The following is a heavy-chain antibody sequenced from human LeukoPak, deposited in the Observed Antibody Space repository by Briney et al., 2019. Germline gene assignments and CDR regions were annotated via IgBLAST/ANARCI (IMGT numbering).Heavy chain of an antibody. J-gene: IGHJ6*02. CDR3: ARGGAWDYYGMDV. CDR2: IFSGAST. Sequence: PGGSLRLSCVASGFTFSSHAMSWVRQAPGKGLEWVSVIFSGASTYYSDSVQGRFIISRDISKNTLYLQMNSLGADDTAVYYCARGGAWDYYGMDVWGQGTTVTVSS. V-gene: IGHV3-53*01. CDR1: GFTFSSHA. D-gene: IGHD3-16*01.